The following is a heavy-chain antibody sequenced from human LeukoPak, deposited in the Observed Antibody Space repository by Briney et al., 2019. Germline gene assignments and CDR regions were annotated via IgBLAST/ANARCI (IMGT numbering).Heavy chain of an antibody. CDR1: GFAVSSNY. J-gene: IGHJ4*02. V-gene: IGHV3-53*01. Sequence: AGGSLRLSCAASGFAVSSNYMSWVRQAPGKGLEWVSVIYSGGSTYYADSVKGRFTISRDNSKNTLYLQMNSLRAEDTAVYYCASLSYDFWSGYHNGGYWGQGTLVTVSS. D-gene: IGHD3-3*01. CDR2: IYSGGST. CDR3: ASLSYDFWSGYHNGGY.